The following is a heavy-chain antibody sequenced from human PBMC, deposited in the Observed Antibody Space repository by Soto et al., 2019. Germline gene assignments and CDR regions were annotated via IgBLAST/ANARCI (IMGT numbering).Heavy chain of an antibody. V-gene: IGHV4-39*01. Sequence: SETLSLTCTVSGGSISSSSYYWGWIRQPPGKGLEWIGSIYYSGSTYYNPSLKSRVTISVDTSKNQFSLKLSSVTAADTAVYYCARHLRQTYLLRIYTHYMDVWGKGTTVTVSS. CDR1: GGSISSSSYY. CDR2: IYYSGST. D-gene: IGHD2-2*02. J-gene: IGHJ6*03. CDR3: ARHLRQTYLLRIYTHYMDV.